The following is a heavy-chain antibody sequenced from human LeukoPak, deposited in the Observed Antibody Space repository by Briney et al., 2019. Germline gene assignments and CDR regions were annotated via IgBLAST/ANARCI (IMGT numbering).Heavy chain of an antibody. CDR1: GFSFGDYA. J-gene: IGHJ4*02. Sequence: PGGSLRLSCTASGFSFGDYAMSWFRQAPGKGLEWVGFIRTKPYGGTTDYAASVKGRFTISRDDSKSIAYLQMNSLKTEDTAVYYCTRDNPAYDYYDRSGYYSSDYWGQGTLVTVSS. D-gene: IGHD3-22*01. CDR3: TRDNPAYDYYDRSGYYSSDY. CDR2: IRTKPYGGTT. V-gene: IGHV3-49*03.